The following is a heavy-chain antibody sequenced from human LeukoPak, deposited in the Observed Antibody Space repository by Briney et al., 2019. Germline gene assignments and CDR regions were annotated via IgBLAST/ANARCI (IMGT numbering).Heavy chain of an antibody. CDR2: IYPGDSDT. V-gene: IGHV5-51*01. J-gene: IGHJ3*02. CDR3: ARQLGHALDI. Sequence: PGESLKISCKGSGYSFTIYWIGWVRQMPGKGLEWMGIIYPGDSDTRYSSSFQGQITISADKSISTAYLQWSSLKASDTAIYYCARQLGHALDIWGQGILVTVSS. D-gene: IGHD6-13*01. CDR1: GYSFTIYW.